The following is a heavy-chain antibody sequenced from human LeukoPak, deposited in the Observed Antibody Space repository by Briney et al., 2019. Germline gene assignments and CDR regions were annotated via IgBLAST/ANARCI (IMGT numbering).Heavy chain of an antibody. CDR2: INSDGSST. Sequence: GGSLRLSCAASGFTFSSYWMHWVRQAPGKGLVWVSRINSDGSSTSYADSVKGRLTISRDNAKNSLYLQMNSLRAEDTAVYYCAREAYDSSGYYAYWGQGTLVTVSS. V-gene: IGHV3-74*01. CDR3: AREAYDSSGYYAY. D-gene: IGHD3-22*01. CDR1: GFTFSSYW. J-gene: IGHJ4*02.